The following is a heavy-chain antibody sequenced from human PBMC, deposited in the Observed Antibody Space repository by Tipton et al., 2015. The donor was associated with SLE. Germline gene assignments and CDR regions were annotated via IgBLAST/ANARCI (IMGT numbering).Heavy chain of an antibody. D-gene: IGHD3-10*01. CDR2: IYHGGST. J-gene: IGHJ6*02. Sequence: TLSLTCTVSGGSNSSSSYYWSWIRQPPGKGLEWIGYIYHGGSTNYNPSLKSRVTISVDRSKNQFSLKLSSVTAADTAVYYCARSPVSGYYGMDVWGQGTTVTVSS. CDR1: GGSNSSSSYY. CDR3: ARSPVSGYYGMDV. V-gene: IGHV4-61*05.